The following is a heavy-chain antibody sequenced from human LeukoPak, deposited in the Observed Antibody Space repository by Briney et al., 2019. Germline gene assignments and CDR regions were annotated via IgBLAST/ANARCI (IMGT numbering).Heavy chain of an antibody. CDR2: IYYSGST. V-gene: IGHV4-39*01. CDR3: ARRRRRYCSSTSCYGKPLDY. CDR1: GGSISSSSYY. J-gene: IGHJ4*02. D-gene: IGHD2-2*01. Sequence: SETLSLTCTVSGGSISSSSYYWGWIRQPPGKGLEWIESIYYSGSTYYNPSLKSRVTISVDTPKNQFSLKLSSVTAADTAVYYCARRRRRYCSSTSCYGKPLDYWGQGTLVTVSS.